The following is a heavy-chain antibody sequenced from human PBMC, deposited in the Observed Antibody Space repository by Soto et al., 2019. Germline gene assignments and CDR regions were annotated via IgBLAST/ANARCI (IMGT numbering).Heavy chain of an antibody. J-gene: IGHJ5*02. D-gene: IGHD3-10*01. Sequence: PSETLSLTSTVSGGSIGSGGYYWSLIRQHPGKGLEWIGYIYYSGSTYYNPSLKSRVTISVDTSKNQFSLKLSSVTAADTAVYYCARSVRGVIIIWFDPWGQGTLVTVSS. CDR1: GGSIGSGGYY. CDR2: IYYSGST. V-gene: IGHV4-31*03. CDR3: ARSVRGVIIIWFDP.